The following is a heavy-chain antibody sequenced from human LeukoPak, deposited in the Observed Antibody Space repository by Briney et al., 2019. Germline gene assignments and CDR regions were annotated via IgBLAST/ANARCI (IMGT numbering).Heavy chain of an antibody. V-gene: IGHV1-69*05. D-gene: IGHD2-2*02. Sequence: SVKVSCKASGGTFSSYAISWVRQAPGQGLEWMGGIIPIFGTANYAQKFQGRVTITTDESTSTAYMELSSLRSEDTAVYYCASREIVVVLAAIVDYYYYMDVWGKGTTVTVSS. J-gene: IGHJ6*03. CDR3: ASREIVVVLAAIVDYYYYMDV. CDR2: IIPIFGTA. CDR1: GGTFSSYA.